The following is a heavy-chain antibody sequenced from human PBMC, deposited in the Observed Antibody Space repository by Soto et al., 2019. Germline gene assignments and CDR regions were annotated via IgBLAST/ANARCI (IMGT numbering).Heavy chain of an antibody. J-gene: IGHJ6*02. Sequence: GGSLRLSCAASGFTFSSYAMSWVRQAPGKGLEWVSAISGSGGSTYYADSVKGRFTISRDNSKNTLYLQMNSLRAEDTAVYYCAKDEGSGSYYLYGMDVWGQGTTVTVSS. D-gene: IGHD3-10*01. CDR1: GFTFSSYA. CDR2: ISGSGGST. CDR3: AKDEGSGSYYLYGMDV. V-gene: IGHV3-23*01.